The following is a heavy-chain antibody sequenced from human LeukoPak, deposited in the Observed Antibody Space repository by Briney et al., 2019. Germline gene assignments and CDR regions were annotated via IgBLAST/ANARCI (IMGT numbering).Heavy chain of an antibody. J-gene: IGHJ4*02. Sequence: SVKVSCKASGFTFTSSAMQWVRQARGQRLEWIGWIVVGSGNTNYAQKFQERVTTARDMSTSTAYMELSSLRSEDTAVYYCAAGWVCSGGSCYYYFDYWGQGTLVTVSS. CDR1: GFTFTSSA. CDR3: AAGWVCSGGSCYYYFDY. CDR2: IVVGSGNT. V-gene: IGHV1-58*02. D-gene: IGHD2-15*01.